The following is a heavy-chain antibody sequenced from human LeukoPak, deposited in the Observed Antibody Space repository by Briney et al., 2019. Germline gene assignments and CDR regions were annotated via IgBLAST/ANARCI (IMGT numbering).Heavy chain of an antibody. D-gene: IGHD1-7*01. Sequence: GASVKVSCKASGYTFTSYDISWVRQAPGQGLEWMGWISGYNGNTHYAQKLQDRVTMTTDTSTSTAYMELRSLRSDDTAVYYCVRGQWNYAFDYWGQGTLVTVSS. CDR2: ISGYNGNT. V-gene: IGHV1-18*01. CDR1: GYTFTSYD. CDR3: VRGQWNYAFDY. J-gene: IGHJ4*02.